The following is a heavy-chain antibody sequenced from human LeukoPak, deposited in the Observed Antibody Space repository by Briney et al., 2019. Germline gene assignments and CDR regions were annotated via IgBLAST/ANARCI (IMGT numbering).Heavy chain of an antibody. Sequence: VTPSATLSLTCPVSGASISGSPFYWGWIRQPPGKGLEWVATIYHSGSVYYNPSLRSRVTISVDTSKNQFSLEVNSVTAAGTALYFCAKHGDALRGVYPGDAFDIWGRGTLVIVSS. CDR1: GASISGSPFY. V-gene: IGHV4-39*01. CDR2: IYHSGSV. CDR3: AKHGDALRGVYPGDAFDI. J-gene: IGHJ3*02. D-gene: IGHD3-10*01.